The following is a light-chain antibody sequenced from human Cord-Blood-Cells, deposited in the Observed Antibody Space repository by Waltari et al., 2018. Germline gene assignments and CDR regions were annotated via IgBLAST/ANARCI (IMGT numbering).Light chain of an antibody. Sequence: QSALTQPASVSGSTGKSNTNSCTGTSSDVGGYNYVPWYPQQPGKAPKLMIYDVSNRPSGGSIRFSGAKSGNTASLTISGLQAEDEADYYCSSYTSSSTLYVFGTGTKVTVL. CDR3: SSYTSSSTLYV. CDR1: SSDVGGYNY. V-gene: IGLV2-14*03. CDR2: DVS. J-gene: IGLJ1*01.